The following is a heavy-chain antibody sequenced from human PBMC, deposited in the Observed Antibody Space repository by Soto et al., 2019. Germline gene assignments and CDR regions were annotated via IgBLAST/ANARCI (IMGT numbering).Heavy chain of an antibody. CDR1: GFSLTTTAVG. Sequence: QITLKESAPTLVMPTQTLTLTCSFSGFSLTTTAVGVGWIRQPPGKALEWLALIYWNDNEHYSPSLRSRLSITKDTSKNQVVLRMTDMDPVDTATYYCAHALFYADFDYYFDFWGRGTLVTVSS. CDR3: AHALFYADFDYYFDF. D-gene: IGHD3-16*01. CDR2: IYWNDNE. V-gene: IGHV2-5*01. J-gene: IGHJ2*01.